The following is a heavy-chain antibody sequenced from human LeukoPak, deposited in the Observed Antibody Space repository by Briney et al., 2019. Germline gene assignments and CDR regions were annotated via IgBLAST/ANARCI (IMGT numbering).Heavy chain of an antibody. CDR1: GFTFSSYW. Sequence: GGSLRLSCTASGFTFSSYWMDWVRQAPGKGLEWVANINQDGSEKYYVDSVKGRFTISRDNAKNSLYLQMNCLRAEDTAVYYCARDRDWYSFDSWGQGTLVTVSS. D-gene: IGHD6-19*01. CDR3: ARDRDWYSFDS. V-gene: IGHV3-7*03. J-gene: IGHJ4*02. CDR2: INQDGSEK.